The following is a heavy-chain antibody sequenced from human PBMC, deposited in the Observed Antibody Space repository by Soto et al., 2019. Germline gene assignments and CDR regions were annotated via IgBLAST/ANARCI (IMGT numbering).Heavy chain of an antibody. CDR3: ASGSLWFGDGQSWDY. J-gene: IGHJ4*02. CDR1: GGSISSYY. V-gene: IGHV4-59*08. D-gene: IGHD3-10*01. Sequence: SETLSLTCTVSGGSISSYYWSWIRQPPGKGLEWIGYIYYSGSTNYNPSLKSRVTISVDTSKNQFSLKLSSVTAADTAVYYCASGSLWFGDGQSWDYWGQGTLVTVSS. CDR2: IYYSGST.